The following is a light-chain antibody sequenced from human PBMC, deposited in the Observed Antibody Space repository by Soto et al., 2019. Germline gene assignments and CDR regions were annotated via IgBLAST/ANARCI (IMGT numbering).Light chain of an antibody. Sequence: PGERATLSCKASQNVNNHLVWYQQKSGQAPRLVIYDTSTRASDFPARFSGRGSGTDFTLTISSLEPEDFAVYYCQQRTSWPPTFGQGTRLDIK. V-gene: IGKV3-11*01. J-gene: IGKJ5*01. CDR2: DTS. CDR3: QQRTSWPPT. CDR1: QNVNNH.